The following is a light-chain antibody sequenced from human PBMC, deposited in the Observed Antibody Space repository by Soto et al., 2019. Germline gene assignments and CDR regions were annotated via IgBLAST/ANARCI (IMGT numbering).Light chain of an antibody. CDR3: QLYDIWPTMYT. CDR2: GAS. CDR1: QGIGIN. V-gene: IGKV3-15*01. J-gene: IGKJ2*01. Sequence: EIVMTQSPATLSESPGGRATLSCRASQGIGINLAWYQQNPGQAPRLLIYGASTRATGVPARFSGRGSGTEFTLTITSLQSEDFAVYYCQLYDIWPTMYTFGPGTKLQIQ.